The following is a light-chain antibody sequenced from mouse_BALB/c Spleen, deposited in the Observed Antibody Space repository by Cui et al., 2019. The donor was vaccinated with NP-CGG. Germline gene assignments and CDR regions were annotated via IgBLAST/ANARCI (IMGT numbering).Light chain of an antibody. V-gene: IGLV1*01. Sequence: QAVLPQESALTTSPGETVTLTCRSSTGAGTTSNYANWVQEKPDHLFTGLIGGTNNRAPGVPARFSGSLIGDKAALTITGAQTEDEAIYFCALWYSNHWVFGGGTKLTVL. CDR3: ALWYSNHWV. CDR2: GTN. J-gene: IGLJ1*01. CDR1: TGAGTTSNY.